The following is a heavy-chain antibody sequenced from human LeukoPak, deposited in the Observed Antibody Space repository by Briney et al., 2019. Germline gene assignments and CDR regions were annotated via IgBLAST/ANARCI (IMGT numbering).Heavy chain of an antibody. J-gene: IGHJ4*02. D-gene: IGHD2-2*01. CDR1: GFTFSSYS. V-gene: IGHV3-21*01. Sequence: GGSLRLSCAASGFTFSSYSMNWVRQGPGKGLEWVSSISSSSSYIYYTDSVKGRFTISRDNAKNSPYLQMNSLRADDTAVYYCARDQPPSGIVVVPAADYWGQGTLVTVTS. CDR2: ISSSSSYI. CDR3: ARDQPPSGIVVVPAADY.